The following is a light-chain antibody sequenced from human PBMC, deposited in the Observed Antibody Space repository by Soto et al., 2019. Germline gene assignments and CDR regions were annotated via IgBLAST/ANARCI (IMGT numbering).Light chain of an antibody. CDR2: QVT. CDR1: SSDIGGYYY. CDR3: TSYSSSDIFYV. Sequence: QSALAQPPSASGSPGQSVTITCTGTSSDIGGYYYVSWYQHHPGKAPKLLIYQVTNRPSRVSNRFSGSKSGNTASLTISGLQADDEADYYCTSYSSSDIFYVFGTGTKLTVL. J-gene: IGLJ1*01. V-gene: IGLV2-14*01.